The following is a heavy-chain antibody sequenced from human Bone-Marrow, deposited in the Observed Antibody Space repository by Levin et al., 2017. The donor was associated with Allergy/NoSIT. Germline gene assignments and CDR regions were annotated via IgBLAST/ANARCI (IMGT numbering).Heavy chain of an antibody. D-gene: IGHD6-13*01. J-gene: IGHJ4*02. CDR3: ARDREQLPHFY. CDR1: GGSISSGSYY. Sequence: PSETLSLTCTVSGGSISSGSYYWSWIRQPAGKGLEWIGRIYTSGSTNYNPSLKSRVTISVDTSKNQFSLKLSSVTAADTAVYYCARDREQLPHFYWGQGTLVTVSS. CDR2: IYTSGST. V-gene: IGHV4-61*02.